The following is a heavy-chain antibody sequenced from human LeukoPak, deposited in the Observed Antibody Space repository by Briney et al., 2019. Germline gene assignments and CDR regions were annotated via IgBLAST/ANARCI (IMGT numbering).Heavy chain of an antibody. Sequence: ASVKVSCKASGGTFSSYAISWVRQAPGQGLEWMGGIIPIFGTANYAQKFQGRVTITADKSTSTAYMELSSLRSEDTAMYYCARHAPAYYDFWSGYYYYYYMDVWGKGTTVTVSS. CDR3: ARHAPAYYDFWSGYYYYYYMDV. CDR2: IIPIFGTA. D-gene: IGHD3-3*01. CDR1: GGTFSSYA. V-gene: IGHV1-69*06. J-gene: IGHJ6*03.